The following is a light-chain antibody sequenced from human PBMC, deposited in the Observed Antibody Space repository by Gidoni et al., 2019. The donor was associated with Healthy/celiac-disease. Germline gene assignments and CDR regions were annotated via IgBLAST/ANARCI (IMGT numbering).Light chain of an antibody. Sequence: EIVMTQSPATLSVSPGERATLSCRASQSVSSNLAWYQQKPGQAPRLLIYGASTRATGIPARCSGSGAGTEFTLTISSLQSEDFAVYYCQQYNNWRSCGGGTKVEIK. V-gene: IGKV3-15*01. CDR2: GAS. CDR3: QQYNNWRS. J-gene: IGKJ4*01. CDR1: QSVSSN.